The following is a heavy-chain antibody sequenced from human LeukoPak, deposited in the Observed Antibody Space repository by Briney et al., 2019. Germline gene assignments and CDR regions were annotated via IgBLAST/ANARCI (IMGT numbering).Heavy chain of an antibody. V-gene: IGHV3-21*04. CDR3: AKRSGYTTGWFFDF. Sequence: GGSLRVSCAASGFTFTSYSMNWVRQARGKGLEWVSSISSSSSYIYYADSVKGRFTISRDNAKNTLFLQMNSLRAEDTAVFYCAKRSGYTTGWFFDFWGQGTLVTVSS. CDR2: ISSSSSYI. J-gene: IGHJ4*02. CDR1: GFTFTSYS. D-gene: IGHD6-19*01.